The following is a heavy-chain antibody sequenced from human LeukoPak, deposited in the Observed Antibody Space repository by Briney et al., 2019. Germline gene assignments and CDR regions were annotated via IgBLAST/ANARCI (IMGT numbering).Heavy chain of an antibody. CDR1: GYTFTSYG. Sequence: ASVKVSCKASGYTFTSYGISWVRQAPGQGLEWMGWISAYNGNTNYAQKLQGRVTMTTDTSTSTAYMELRSLRSDDTAVYYCARAKDIVVVPVLHPPDYWGQGTLVTVSS. J-gene: IGHJ4*02. D-gene: IGHD2-2*01. V-gene: IGHV1-18*04. CDR3: ARAKDIVVVPVLHPPDY. CDR2: ISAYNGNT.